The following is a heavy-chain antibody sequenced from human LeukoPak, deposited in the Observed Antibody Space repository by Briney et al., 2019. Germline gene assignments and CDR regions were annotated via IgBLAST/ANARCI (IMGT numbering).Heavy chain of an antibody. J-gene: IGHJ4*02. CDR1: GGSISSSSYY. CDR2: IYYSGST. CDR3: ARGPFDY. Sequence: SETLSLTCTVSGGSISSSSYYWGGIRQPPGKGLEWIGSIYYSGSTYYNPSLKSRVTISVDTSKNQFSLKLSSVTAADTAVYYCARGPFDYWGQGTLVTVSS. V-gene: IGHV4-39*01.